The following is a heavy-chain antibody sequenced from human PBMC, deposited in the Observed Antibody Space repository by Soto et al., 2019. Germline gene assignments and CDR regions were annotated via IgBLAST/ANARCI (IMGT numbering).Heavy chain of an antibody. Sequence: SETLSLTCTVSGGSISNYYWSWIRQPPGKGLEWIGYIYYTGSTNYNPSLKSRVTISVDTSKNQFSLKLSSVTAEDTAVYYCARDTNTVQYYDSSGYLNWFDTWGQGTLVTVSS. V-gene: IGHV4-59*01. J-gene: IGHJ5*02. CDR2: IYYTGST. D-gene: IGHD3-22*01. CDR3: ARDTNTVQYYDSSGYLNWFDT. CDR1: GGSISNYY.